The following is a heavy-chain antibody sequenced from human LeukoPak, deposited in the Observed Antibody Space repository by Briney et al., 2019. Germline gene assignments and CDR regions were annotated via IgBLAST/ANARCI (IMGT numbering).Heavy chain of an antibody. CDR2: INHSGST. V-gene: IGHV4-34*01. CDR3: ARDLGGDLDY. Sequence: SETLSLTCAVYGGSFSGYYWSWIRQPPGKGLGWIGEINHSGSTNYNPSLKSRVTISVDTSKNQFSLKLSSVTAADTAVYYCARDLGGDLDYWGQGTLVTVSS. CDR1: GGSFSGYY. J-gene: IGHJ4*02. D-gene: IGHD2-21*02.